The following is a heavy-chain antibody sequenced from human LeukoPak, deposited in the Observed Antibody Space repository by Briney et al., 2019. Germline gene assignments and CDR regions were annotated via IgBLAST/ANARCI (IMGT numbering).Heavy chain of an antibody. Sequence: SETLSLTCAVYGGSFSGYYWSWIRQPPGKGLEWIGEINHSGSTNYNPSLKSRVTISVDTSKNQFSLRLSSVTASDTAVYYCARVAVAGTIGYWGQGTLVTVSS. J-gene: IGHJ4*02. V-gene: IGHV4-34*01. D-gene: IGHD6-19*01. CDR3: ARVAVAGTIGY. CDR2: INHSGST. CDR1: GGSFSGYY.